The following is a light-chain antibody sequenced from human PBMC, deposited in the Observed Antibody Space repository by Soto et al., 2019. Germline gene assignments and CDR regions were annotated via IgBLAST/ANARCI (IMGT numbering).Light chain of an antibody. CDR3: QSYDSSLSGAGV. CDR2: ASI. Sequence: QSVLTQPPSVSGASGQRVTISCTGSSSNIGAGYDVHWYQLLPGTAPKLLIYASINRPSGVPDRFSGSKSGTSVSLAITGLQAEDEADYYCQSYDSSLSGAGVFGGGTKLTVL. J-gene: IGLJ3*02. CDR1: SSNIGAGYD. V-gene: IGLV1-40*01.